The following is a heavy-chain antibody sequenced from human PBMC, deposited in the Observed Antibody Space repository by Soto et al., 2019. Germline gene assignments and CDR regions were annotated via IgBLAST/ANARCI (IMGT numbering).Heavy chain of an antibody. CDR2: IYYRGIT. CDR1: GGSISNSSYY. J-gene: IGHJ4*02. D-gene: IGHD5-12*01. CDR3: ARQTSYSGYDIIDY. Sequence: TSETLSLTCTVSGGSISNSSYYWGWIRQPPGKGLEWIGSIYYRGITYSNPSLKSRVTISVDTSKNQFSLKLSSVTAADTAVYYCARQTSYSGYDIIDYWGQRTLVTVSS. V-gene: IGHV4-39*01.